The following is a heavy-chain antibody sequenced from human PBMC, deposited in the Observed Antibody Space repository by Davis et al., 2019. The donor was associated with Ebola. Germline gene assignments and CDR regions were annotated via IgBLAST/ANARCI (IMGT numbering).Heavy chain of an antibody. J-gene: IGHJ3*02. CDR2: IKQDGSNK. CDR3: ARDEVYPESGAFDI. V-gene: IGHV3-7*01. Sequence: PGGSLRLSCAASGFTFSSYAMSWVRQAPGKGLEWVANIKQDGSNKYYADSVKGRFTISRDNSKNTLYLQMNSLRAEDTAVYYCARDEVYPESGAFDIWGQGTMVTVSS. D-gene: IGHD1-14*01. CDR1: GFTFSSYA.